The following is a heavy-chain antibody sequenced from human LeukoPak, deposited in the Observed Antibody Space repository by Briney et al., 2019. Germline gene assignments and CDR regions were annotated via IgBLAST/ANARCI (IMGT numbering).Heavy chain of an antibody. J-gene: IGHJ5*02. CDR2: NNGDGSTT. V-gene: IGHV3-74*01. CDR1: GFSLSGYW. D-gene: IGHD2-15*01. Sequence: GGSLRLSCVASGFSLSGYWMYWVRQAPGKGLMYISRNNGDGSTTNYADVVKGRFTMSRDDVKNTLYLQMNSLRVEDTAVYYCARDPRNVGLAPWGQGILVTVSS. CDR3: ARDPRNVGLAP.